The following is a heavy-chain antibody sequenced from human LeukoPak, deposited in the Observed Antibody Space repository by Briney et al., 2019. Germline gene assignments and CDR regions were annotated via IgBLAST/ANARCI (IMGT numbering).Heavy chain of an antibody. CDR2: INPYSGGT. CDR3: ARALSTANHLSFDH. Sequence: ASVKVSCKASGYTFSVYYMHWVRQAPGQGLAWMGWINPYSGGTNYAQTFQGRVTMTRDTSTSTAYMELTSLRSDDTAVYYCARALSTANHLSFDHWGQGTLVVASS. J-gene: IGHJ4*02. V-gene: IGHV1-2*02. CDR1: GYTFSVYY. D-gene: IGHD2-8*02.